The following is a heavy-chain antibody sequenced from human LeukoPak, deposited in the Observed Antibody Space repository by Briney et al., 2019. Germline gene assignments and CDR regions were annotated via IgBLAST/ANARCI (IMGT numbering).Heavy chain of an antibody. D-gene: IGHD3-22*01. J-gene: IGHJ5*02. Sequence: ASVKVSCKASSYTFTSYGISWVRQAPGQGLEWMGWISAYNGNTNYAQKLQGRVTMTTDTSTSTAYMELRSLRSDDTAVYYCAREDYYDSSGYYWFDPWGQGTLVTVSS. CDR3: AREDYYDSSGYYWFDP. V-gene: IGHV1-18*01. CDR2: ISAYNGNT. CDR1: SYTFTSYG.